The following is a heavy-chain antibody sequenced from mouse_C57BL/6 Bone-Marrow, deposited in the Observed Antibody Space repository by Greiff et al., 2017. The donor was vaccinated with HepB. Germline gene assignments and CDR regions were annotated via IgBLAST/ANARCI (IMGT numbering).Heavy chain of an antibody. Sequence: QVQLQQSGAELVKPGASVKLSCKASGYTFTSYWMHWVKQRPGQGLEWIGMIHPNSGSTNYNEKFKSKATLTVDKSSSTAYMQLSSLTSEDSAVYYCARSEGNYDWYFDVWGTGTTVTVSS. CDR1: GYTFTSYW. CDR2: IHPNSGST. D-gene: IGHD2-1*01. CDR3: ARSEGNYDWYFDV. J-gene: IGHJ1*03. V-gene: IGHV1-64*01.